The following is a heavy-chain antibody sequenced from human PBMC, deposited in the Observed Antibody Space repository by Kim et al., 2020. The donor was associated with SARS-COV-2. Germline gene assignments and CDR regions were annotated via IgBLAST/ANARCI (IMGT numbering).Heavy chain of an antibody. Sequence: SETLSLTCTVSGGSVSSGSYYWSWIRQPPGKGLEWIGYIYYSGSTNYNPSLKSRVTISVYTSKNQFSLKLSSVTAADTAVYYCAREPQYGDYFDYWGQGTLVTVSS. CDR3: AREPQYGDYFDY. CDR2: IYYSGST. CDR1: GGSVSSGSYY. V-gene: IGHV4-61*01. J-gene: IGHJ4*02. D-gene: IGHD4-17*01.